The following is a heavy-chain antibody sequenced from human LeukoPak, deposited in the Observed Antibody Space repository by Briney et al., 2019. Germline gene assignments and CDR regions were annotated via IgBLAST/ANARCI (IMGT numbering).Heavy chain of an antibody. J-gene: IGHJ4*02. V-gene: IGHV4-34*01. CDR1: GGSFSGYY. CDR3: ARDNYYDSSGYD. Sequence: SETLSLTCAVYGGSFSGYYWSWIRQPPGKGLEWIGEINHSGSTNYNPSLTSRVTISVDTSKNQFSLKLSSVTAADTAVYYCARDNYYDSSGYDWGQGTLVTVSS. CDR2: INHSGST. D-gene: IGHD3-22*01.